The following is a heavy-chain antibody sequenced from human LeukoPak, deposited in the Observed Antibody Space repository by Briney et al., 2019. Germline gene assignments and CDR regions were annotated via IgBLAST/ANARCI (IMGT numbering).Heavy chain of an antibody. D-gene: IGHD3-9*01. CDR2: ISAYNGNT. Sequence: HWASVKVSCKASGYTFTSYGISWVRQAPGQGREWMGWISAYNGNTNYAQKLQGRVTMTTDTSTSTAYMELRSLRSDDTAVYYCARGTRYDILTGYHRPFDYWGQGTLVTVSS. CDR1: GYTFTSYG. CDR3: ARGTRYDILTGYHRPFDY. V-gene: IGHV1-18*01. J-gene: IGHJ4*02.